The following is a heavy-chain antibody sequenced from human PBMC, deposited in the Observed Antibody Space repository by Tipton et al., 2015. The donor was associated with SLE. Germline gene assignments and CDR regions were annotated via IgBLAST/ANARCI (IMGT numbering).Heavy chain of an antibody. Sequence: TLSLTCTVSGGSISSYYWSWIRQPPGKGLEWIGYIYTSGSTNYNPSLKSRVTISVDTSKNQFSLKLSSVTAADTAVYYCARGHPPAASYGMDVWGQGTTVTVSS. V-gene: IGHV4-4*09. CDR2: IYTSGST. D-gene: IGHD2-2*01. J-gene: IGHJ6*02. CDR1: GGSISSYY. CDR3: ARGHPPAASYGMDV.